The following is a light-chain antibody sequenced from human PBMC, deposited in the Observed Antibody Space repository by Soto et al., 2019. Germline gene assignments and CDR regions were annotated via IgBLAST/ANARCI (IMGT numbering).Light chain of an antibody. Sequence: DIQMTQSPSSLSASVGDRVTITCRASQGISNFLAWHQQKPGKVPKLQIYAASTLQSGVPSRFSASGSGTDFTLTITSLQPEDVATYYCQEYNSAPWTFGQGTKGEIK. CDR3: QEYNSAPWT. CDR1: QGISNF. V-gene: IGKV1-27*01. CDR2: AAS. J-gene: IGKJ1*01.